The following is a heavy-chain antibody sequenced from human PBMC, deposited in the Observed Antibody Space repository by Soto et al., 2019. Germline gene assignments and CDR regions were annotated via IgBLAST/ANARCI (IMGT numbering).Heavy chain of an antibody. CDR1: GVTVICYA. CDR3: AKAGNVEYPNFDY. V-gene: IGHV3-23*01. J-gene: IGHJ4*02. D-gene: IGHD3-10*01. CDR2: ISGSGGST. Sequence: EVQLLESGGGVVQPGWSLRLSSAASGVTVICYAMSWVREAPGNGLEWVSDISGSGGSTYYADSVRGRFTISRDNSKNTLYLQMNSLRAEDTAVYYCAKAGNVEYPNFDYWGEGTLVTVSS.